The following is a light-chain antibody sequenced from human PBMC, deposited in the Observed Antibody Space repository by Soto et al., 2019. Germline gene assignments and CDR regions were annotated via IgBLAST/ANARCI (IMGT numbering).Light chain of an antibody. Sequence: QSVLTQPPSVSGAPGQRVTISCTGGSSNIGAGYDVHWYQQIPGTAPKLLIYRNINRPSGVPDRFSGSKSGTSASLAITGLQAEDEADYYCATWDDDLSAAVFGGGTQLTVL. V-gene: IGLV1-40*01. CDR1: SSNIGAGYD. J-gene: IGLJ7*01. CDR3: ATWDDDLSAAV. CDR2: RNI.